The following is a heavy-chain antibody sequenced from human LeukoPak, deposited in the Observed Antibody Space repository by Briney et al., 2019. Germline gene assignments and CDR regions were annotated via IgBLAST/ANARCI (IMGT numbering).Heavy chain of an antibody. V-gene: IGHV3-30*02. D-gene: IGHD5/OR15-5a*01. CDR1: GITFSSCG. CDR2: IRYDGSNE. Sequence: GGSLRLSCAASGITFSSCGMHWVRQAPGKGLEWVAFIRYDGSNEYYADSVKGRFTISRDNSKNTLYLQMNSLRAEDTAVYYCAREVASTYNWFDPWGQGTLVTVSS. J-gene: IGHJ5*02. CDR3: AREVASTYNWFDP.